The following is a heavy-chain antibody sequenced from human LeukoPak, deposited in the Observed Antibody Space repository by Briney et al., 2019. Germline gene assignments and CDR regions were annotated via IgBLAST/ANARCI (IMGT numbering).Heavy chain of an antibody. Sequence: SQTLSLTCTVSGVSIRNSDYYWSWIRQPPGKGLEWIGYIYYSGTTYYNPSLESRVTISVDTSNNQFSLILSSVTAADTAVYYCATDYFGYDSSGSRVYYFDYWGQGTLVTVSS. D-gene: IGHD3-22*01. CDR2: IYYSGTT. V-gene: IGHV4-30-4*01. CDR3: ATDYFGYDSSGSRVYYFDY. J-gene: IGHJ4*02. CDR1: GVSIRNSDYY.